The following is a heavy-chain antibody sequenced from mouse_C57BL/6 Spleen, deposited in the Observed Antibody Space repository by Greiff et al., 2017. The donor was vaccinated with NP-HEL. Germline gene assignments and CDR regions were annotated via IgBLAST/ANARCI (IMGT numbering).Heavy chain of an antibody. CDR3: ARHYSNYGFAY. CDR2: IYPGDGDT. D-gene: IGHD2-5*01. V-gene: IGHV1-82*01. Sequence: VQLQQSGPELVKPGASVKISCKASGYAFSSSWMNWVKQRPGKGLEWIGRIYPGDGDTNYNGKFKGKATLTADKSSSTAYMQLSSLTSEDSAVYVCARHYSNYGFAYWGQGTLVTVSA. J-gene: IGHJ3*01. CDR1: GYAFSSSW.